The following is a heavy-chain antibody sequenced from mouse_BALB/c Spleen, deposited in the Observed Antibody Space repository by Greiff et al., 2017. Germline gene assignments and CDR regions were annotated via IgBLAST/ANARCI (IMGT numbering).Heavy chain of an antibody. J-gene: IGHJ3*01. CDR1: GFTFSSFG. V-gene: IGHV5-17*02. CDR2: ISSGSSTI. D-gene: IGHD2-2*01. CDR3: ARGGYPFAY. Sequence: EVKVEESGGGLVQPGGSRKLSCAASGFTFSSFGMHWVRQAPEKGLEWVAYISSGSSTIYYADTVKGRFTISRDNPKNTLFLQMTSLRSEDTAMYYCARGGYPFAYWGQGTLVTVSA.